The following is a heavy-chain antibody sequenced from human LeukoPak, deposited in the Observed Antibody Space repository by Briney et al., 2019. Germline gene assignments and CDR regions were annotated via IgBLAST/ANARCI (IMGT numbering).Heavy chain of an antibody. V-gene: IGHV3-30*02. CDR2: IRYDATNK. CDR3: AQGGYRSGGNCYSWAEY. J-gene: IGHJ4*02. Sequence: PGGSPRLSCAASGFSFSSYGMHWGRQAPGKGLEWVAFIRYDATNKYYADSVKGRFTISRDNSKNTLYLQMNTLRIGYTAVYHCAQGGYRSGGNCYSWAEYWGPGTLVTVSS. D-gene: IGHD2-15*01. CDR1: GFSFSSYG.